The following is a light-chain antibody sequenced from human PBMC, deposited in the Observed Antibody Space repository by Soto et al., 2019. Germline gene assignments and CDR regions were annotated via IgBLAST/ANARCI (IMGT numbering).Light chain of an antibody. Sequence: QSVLTQPPSVSGTPGQRVTISCSGSSSSIGSNTVNWYQQLPGTAPRLLIYSNDRRPSGIPDRFSGSKSGTSASLAISGLQSEDEADYYCAAWDDSLNAYVFGTGTKVTVL. CDR2: SND. CDR3: AAWDDSLNAYV. V-gene: IGLV1-44*01. J-gene: IGLJ1*01. CDR1: SSSIGSNT.